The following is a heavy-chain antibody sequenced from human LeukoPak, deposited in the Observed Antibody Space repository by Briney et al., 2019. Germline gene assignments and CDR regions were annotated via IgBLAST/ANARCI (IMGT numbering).Heavy chain of an antibody. CDR3: ARPSQNYYGSGTYFDY. CDR2: ISSSSSTI. J-gene: IGHJ4*02. Sequence: TGGSLRLSCAASGFTFSSYSMNWVRQAPGKGLEWVSYISSSSSTIYYADSVKGRFTISRDNAKNSLYLQMNSLRAEDTAVYYCARPSQNYYGSGTYFDYWGRGTLVTVSS. D-gene: IGHD3-10*01. V-gene: IGHV3-48*01. CDR1: GFTFSSYS.